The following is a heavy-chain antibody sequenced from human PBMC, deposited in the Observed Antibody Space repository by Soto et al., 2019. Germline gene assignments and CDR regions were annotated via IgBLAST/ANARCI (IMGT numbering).Heavy chain of an antibody. Sequence: QVHLVESGGGVVQPGKSLRLSCAASGFTFAGYGMHWVRQAPGKGLEWVAVIWNDGNKKYYADSVKGRFTISRVNSQNTLYLQMDSLRVEDTAVYSCARVNGDGWGIFDSWGPGTLVTVSS. V-gene: IGHV3-33*01. CDR2: IWNDGNKK. CDR3: ARVNGDGWGIFDS. CDR1: GFTFAGYG. J-gene: IGHJ4*02. D-gene: IGHD6-19*01.